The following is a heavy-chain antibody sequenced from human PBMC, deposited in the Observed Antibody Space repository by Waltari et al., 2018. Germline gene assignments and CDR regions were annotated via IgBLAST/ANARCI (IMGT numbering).Heavy chain of an antibody. Sequence: QLQLQESGPGRGQPSETLSLPCNVSGGSITSNRHYWAWIRQPPGQGLEWIATVSYNGATYSSPSLKSRVTVSRDTSKNHLSLKLGSVIAADTAVYYCATYIGASIGTAAFDVWGQGTMVTVSS. CDR1: GGSITSNRHY. CDR3: ATYIGASIGTAAFDV. V-gene: IGHV4-39*02. CDR2: VSYNGAT. J-gene: IGHJ3*01. D-gene: IGHD5-12*01.